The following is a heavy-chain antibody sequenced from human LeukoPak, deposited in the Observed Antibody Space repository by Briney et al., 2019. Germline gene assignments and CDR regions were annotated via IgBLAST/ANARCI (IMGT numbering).Heavy chain of an antibody. Sequence: GGSLRLSCAASGFTFSSYGMHWVRQAPGKGLEWVAVIWYDGSNKYYADSVKGRFTISRDNSKNTLYLQMNSLRAEDTAVYYCAKDGSAYYYVSSGYYPDYWGQGTLVTVSS. J-gene: IGHJ4*02. D-gene: IGHD3-22*01. V-gene: IGHV3-33*06. CDR3: AKDGSAYYYVSSGYYPDY. CDR1: GFTFSSYG. CDR2: IWYDGSNK.